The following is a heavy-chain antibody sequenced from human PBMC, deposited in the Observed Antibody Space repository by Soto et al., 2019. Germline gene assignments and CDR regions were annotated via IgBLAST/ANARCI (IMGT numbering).Heavy chain of an antibody. CDR1: GFTFSSYW. Sequence: GGSLRLSCAASGFTFSSYWMSWVRQAPGKGLEWVANIKQGGSEKYYVDSVKGRFTISRDNAKNSLYLQMNSLRAEDTAVYCCARQAQLRRGNVDYWGQGTLVTVSS. CDR3: ARQAQLRRGNVDY. CDR2: IKQGGSEK. V-gene: IGHV3-7*01. J-gene: IGHJ4*02. D-gene: IGHD5-12*01.